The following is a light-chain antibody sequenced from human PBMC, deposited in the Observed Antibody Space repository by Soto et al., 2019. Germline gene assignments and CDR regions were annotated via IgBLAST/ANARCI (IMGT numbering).Light chain of an antibody. J-gene: IGKJ3*01. Sequence: EIVLTQSPGTLSLSPGERATLSCRASESVSTSYLAWYQQKPGQAPRLLIYGASGRATGIPDRFSVSASGTDFTLTISRLEPEHFAVYYCQHYGTSALFGPGTKVDIK. CDR3: QHYGTSAL. CDR2: GAS. V-gene: IGKV3-20*01. CDR1: ESVSTSY.